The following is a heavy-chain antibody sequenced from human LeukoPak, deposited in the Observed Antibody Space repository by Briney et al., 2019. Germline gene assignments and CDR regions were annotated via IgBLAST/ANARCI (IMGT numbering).Heavy chain of an antibody. CDR2: MYSGGST. J-gene: IGHJ5*01. Sequence: GGSLRLSCAASGFTVSSNYTSWVRQAPGKGLEWVSVMYSGGSTYYADSVKGRFTISRDNSKNMLYLQMNSLRGEDTAVYYCASTNYRGGSTGYNWFDSWGQGTLVTVSS. CDR1: GFTVSSNY. D-gene: IGHD1-26*01. CDR3: ASTNYRGGSTGYNWFDS. V-gene: IGHV3-53*05.